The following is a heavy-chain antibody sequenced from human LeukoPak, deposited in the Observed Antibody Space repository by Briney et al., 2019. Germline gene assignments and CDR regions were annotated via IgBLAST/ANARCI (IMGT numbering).Heavy chain of an antibody. Sequence: GGPLSLFCRASIFPHNVFDALGPPQSPEKALVGLSDYSWYSCNIVYADSVRRLFTISRDNAKNSLYLQMNSLRAEDTALYYCAKDMVRYCSSTSCYSPMDVWGKGTTVTVSS. V-gene: IGHV3-9*01. CDR2: YSWYSCNI. D-gene: IGHD2-2*02. CDR1: IFPHNVFD. CDR3: AKDMVRYCSSTSCYSPMDV. J-gene: IGHJ6*03.